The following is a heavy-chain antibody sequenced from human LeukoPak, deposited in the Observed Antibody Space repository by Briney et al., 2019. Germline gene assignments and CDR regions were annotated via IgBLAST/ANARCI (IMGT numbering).Heavy chain of an antibody. CDR2: IFYSGRT. CDR1: GGSISSSTYY. V-gene: IGHV4-39*07. D-gene: IGHD3-10*01. J-gene: IGHJ4*02. Sequence: PSETLSLTCTVSGGSISSSTYYWGWIRQPPGTGLEWIGSIFYSGRTYYNPSLKSRVTMSVDTSKNQFSLKLSSVTAADTAVYYCARPGKALWFGTAYFDYWGQGTLVTVSS. CDR3: ARPGKALWFGTAYFDY.